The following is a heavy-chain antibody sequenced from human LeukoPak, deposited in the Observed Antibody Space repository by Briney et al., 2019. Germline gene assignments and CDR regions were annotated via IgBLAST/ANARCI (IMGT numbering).Heavy chain of an antibody. CDR3: AKEGGYSSSWLTFDS. CDR1: GFTFSSYW. CDR2: IKQDGSEK. J-gene: IGHJ4*02. Sequence: PGGSLRLSCAASGFTFSSYWMSWVRQAPGKGLEWVANIKQDGSEKYYVDSVKGRFTISRDNAKNSLYLQMNSLRAEDTAVYYCAKEGGYSSSWLTFDSWGQGTLVTVSS. D-gene: IGHD6-13*01. V-gene: IGHV3-7*03.